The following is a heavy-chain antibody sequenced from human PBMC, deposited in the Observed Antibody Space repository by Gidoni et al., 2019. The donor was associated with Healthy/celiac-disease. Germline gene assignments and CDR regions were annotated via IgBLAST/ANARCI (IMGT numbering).Heavy chain of an antibody. CDR2: IYYCGST. D-gene: IGHD2-15*01. CDR3: ARAPRYCSGGSCYWPKGGIDY. V-gene: IGHV4-59*01. J-gene: IGHJ4*02. CDR1: GGSIISFS. Sequence: QVQLQESGPGLVKPSATLSLTCTVSGGSIISFSRTWIRQLPGKGLEWSGYIYYCGSTNYNPSLKSRGTISVDTSKSQFSLKLSSVTAADAAVYYCARAPRYCSGGSCYWPKGGIDYWGQGTLVTVSS.